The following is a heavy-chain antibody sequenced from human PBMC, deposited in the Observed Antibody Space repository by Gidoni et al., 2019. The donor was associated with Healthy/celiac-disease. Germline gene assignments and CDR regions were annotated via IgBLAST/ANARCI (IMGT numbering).Heavy chain of an antibody. CDR2: ISYDGSNK. D-gene: IGHD3-10*01. J-gene: IGHJ6*02. CDR3: AKEAMVRGVVYYYGMDV. V-gene: IGHV3-30*18. Sequence: QVQLVESGGGGVQPGGSLRLSCAASAFPFSSYGMHWVRQAPGKGLEWVAVISYDGSNKYYADSVKGRFTISRDNSKNTLYLQMNSLRAEDTAVYYCAKEAMVRGVVYYYGMDVWGQGTTVTVSS. CDR1: AFPFSSYG.